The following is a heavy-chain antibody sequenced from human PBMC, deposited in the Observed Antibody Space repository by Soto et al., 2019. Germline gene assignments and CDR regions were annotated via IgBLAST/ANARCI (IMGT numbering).Heavy chain of an antibody. Sequence: PGESLKISCEGSGYRFTHNWIAWVRQMPGKGLEWMGIIYPGDSDTRYSPSFQGQVTISADKSINTAYLQWSSLKASDTAMYYCARLFIDVFGGMDVWGQGTTVTVSS. V-gene: IGHV5-51*01. CDR2: IYPGDSDT. D-gene: IGHD3-10*01. CDR3: ARLFIDVFGGMDV. J-gene: IGHJ6*02. CDR1: GYRFTHNW.